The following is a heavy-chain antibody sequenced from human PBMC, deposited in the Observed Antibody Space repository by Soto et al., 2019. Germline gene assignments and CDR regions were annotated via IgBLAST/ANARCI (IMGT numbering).Heavy chain of an antibody. Sequence: SVKVSCKASGGTFSSYAISWLRQAPGQGLEWMGGIIPIFGTANYAQKFQGRVTITADESTSTAYMELSSLRSEDTAVYYCARSTHDSSGYYYVGSSFDYWGQGTLVTVSS. CDR1: GGTFSSYA. CDR2: IIPIFGTA. J-gene: IGHJ4*02. V-gene: IGHV1-69*13. D-gene: IGHD3-22*01. CDR3: ARSTHDSSGYYYVGSSFDY.